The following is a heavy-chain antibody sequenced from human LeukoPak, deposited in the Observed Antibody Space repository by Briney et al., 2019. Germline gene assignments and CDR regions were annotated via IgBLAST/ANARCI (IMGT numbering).Heavy chain of an antibody. Sequence: SETLSLTCAVYGGSFSGYYWSWIRQPPGKGLEWIGEINHSGSTNYNPSLKSRVTISVDTSKNQFSLKLSSVTAADTAMYYCARVIQLWSGGADYWGQGTLVTVSS. CDR1: GGSFSGYY. CDR2: INHSGST. V-gene: IGHV4-34*01. CDR3: ARVIQLWSGGADY. D-gene: IGHD5-18*01. J-gene: IGHJ4*02.